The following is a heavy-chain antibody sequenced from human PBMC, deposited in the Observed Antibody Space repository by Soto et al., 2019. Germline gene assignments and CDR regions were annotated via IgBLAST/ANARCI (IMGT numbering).Heavy chain of an antibody. CDR3: ARRWGGTFDF. Sequence: TSETLSLTCTVSGGSFSGYYWAWIRQPPGKGLEWIGEIDHSGSSSYNPSLRSRVSMSGDTSKNQFSLKLSSVTAADTAVYYCARRWGGTFDFWGQGTMVTVSS. CDR2: IDHSGSS. V-gene: IGHV4-34*01. D-gene: IGHD1-26*01. CDR1: GGSFSGYY. J-gene: IGHJ3*01.